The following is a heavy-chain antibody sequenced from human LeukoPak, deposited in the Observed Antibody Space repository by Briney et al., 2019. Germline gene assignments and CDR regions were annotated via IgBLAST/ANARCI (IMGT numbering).Heavy chain of an antibody. Sequence: GGSLRLSCAASGFTFSNFWMNWVRQAPGKGLEWVANIKQDGSEKYYVDSVKGRFTISRDNAKNSLYLQMNSLRAEDTAVYYCARRWIMDVWGKGTTVTISS. CDR3: ARRWIMDV. V-gene: IGHV3-7*01. D-gene: IGHD2-2*03. CDR2: IKQDGSEK. J-gene: IGHJ6*03. CDR1: GFTFSNFW.